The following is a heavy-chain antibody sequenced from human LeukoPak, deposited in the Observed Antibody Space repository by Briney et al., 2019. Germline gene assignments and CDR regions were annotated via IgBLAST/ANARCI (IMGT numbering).Heavy chain of an antibody. J-gene: IGHJ6*03. D-gene: IGHD3-10*01. CDR3: AKGFGVRGVTENYYYYYYMDV. CDR1: GFTFDDYA. CDR2: ISWNSGSI. Sequence: GGSLRLSCAASGFTFDDYAMHWVRQAPGKGLEWVSGISWNSGSIGYADSVKGRFTISRDNAKNSLYLQMNSLRAEDTALYYCAKGFGVRGVTENYYYYYYMDVWGKGTTVTISS. V-gene: IGHV3-9*01.